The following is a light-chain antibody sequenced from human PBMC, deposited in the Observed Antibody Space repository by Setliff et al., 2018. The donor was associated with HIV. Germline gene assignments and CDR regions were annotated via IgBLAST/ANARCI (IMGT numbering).Light chain of an antibody. CDR2: EVR. CDR1: SSDVGGCNY. V-gene: IGLV2-14*01. CDR3: SSYAITNTLP. J-gene: IGLJ1*01. Sequence: QSVLTQPASVSGSPGQSITISCTGTSSDVGGCNYVSWYQQHPGKAPKLIIYEVRNRPSGVSNRFSGSKSGNTASLTISGLQAEDEGDYYCSSYAITNTLPFGTGTKVTVL.